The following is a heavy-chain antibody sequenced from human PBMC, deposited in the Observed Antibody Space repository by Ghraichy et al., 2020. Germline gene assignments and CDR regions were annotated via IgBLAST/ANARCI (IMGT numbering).Heavy chain of an antibody. V-gene: IGHV3-21*01. CDR3: ARDKQGSGSYQSDF. Sequence: GGSLRLSCAASGFSFSSYSMNWVRQAPGKGLEWVSSLSSGSNFIYYADSVKGRFTISRDNAKNSLYLQMNSLRAEDTAVYYCARDKQGSGSYQSDFWGQGTLVTVSS. D-gene: IGHD3-10*01. J-gene: IGHJ4*02. CDR1: GFSFSSYS. CDR2: LSSGSNFI.